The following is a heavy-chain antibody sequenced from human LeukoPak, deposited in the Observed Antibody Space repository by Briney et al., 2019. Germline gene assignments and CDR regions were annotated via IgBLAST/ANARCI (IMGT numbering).Heavy chain of an antibody. J-gene: IGHJ4*02. Sequence: GSLRLSCAASGFTLSNYWVHWVRQAPGKGLVWVSRINPDGSTINYADSVKGRFTISRDNAKNTLYLQMNSLRAEDTAVYYCATAGNYRFDYWGQGTLVTVSS. CDR1: GFTLSNYW. V-gene: IGHV3-74*01. CDR2: INPDGSTI. CDR3: ATAGNYRFDY. D-gene: IGHD1-7*01.